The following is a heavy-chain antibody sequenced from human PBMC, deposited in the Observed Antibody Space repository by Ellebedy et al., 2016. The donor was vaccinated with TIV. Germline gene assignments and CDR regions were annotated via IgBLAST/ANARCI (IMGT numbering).Heavy chain of an antibody. CDR3: ATGVVATSDLDY. D-gene: IGHD2-15*01. J-gene: IGHJ4*02. CDR2: LKSDGVTT. CDR1: GFTLRTYW. Sequence: GESLKISCAASGFTLRTYWMHWVRQAPGKGLVWLSRLKSDGVTTSYADSVKGRFTISRDDAKNTLYLQMNSLRADDTAVYYCATGVVATSDLDYWGQGTLVTVSS. V-gene: IGHV3-74*01.